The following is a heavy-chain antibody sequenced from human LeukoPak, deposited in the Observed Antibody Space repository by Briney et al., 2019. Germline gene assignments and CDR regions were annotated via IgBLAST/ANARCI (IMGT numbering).Heavy chain of an antibody. Sequence: PGGSLRLSCAASGFTFSTYWMTWVRQAPGKGLEWVACIKQDGGETYYVDSVKGRFTISRDNAKNSLFLQMNSLTTEDTAVYYCAKSGITIFGVAFDYWGQGTLVTVSS. CDR1: GFTFSTYW. V-gene: IGHV3-7*01. CDR2: IKQDGGET. CDR3: AKSGITIFGVAFDY. D-gene: IGHD3-3*01. J-gene: IGHJ4*02.